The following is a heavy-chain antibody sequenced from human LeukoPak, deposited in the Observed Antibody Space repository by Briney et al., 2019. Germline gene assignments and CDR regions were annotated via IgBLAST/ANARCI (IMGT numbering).Heavy chain of an antibody. CDR2: IYSGGST. V-gene: IGHV3-53*01. Sequence: GGSLRLSCAASGFTVSSNYMSWVRQAPGKGLEWVSVIYSGGSTYYADSVKGRFTISRDNAKNSLYLQMNSLRAEDTAVYYCAREGLGCSSTSCYVGSAFDIWGQGTMVTVSS. D-gene: IGHD2-2*01. CDR1: GFTVSSNY. CDR3: AREGLGCSSTSCYVGSAFDI. J-gene: IGHJ3*02.